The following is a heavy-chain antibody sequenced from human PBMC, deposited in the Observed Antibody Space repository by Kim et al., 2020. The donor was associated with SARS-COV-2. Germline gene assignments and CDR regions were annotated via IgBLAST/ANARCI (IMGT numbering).Heavy chain of an antibody. V-gene: IGHV1-2*02. Sequence: ASVKVSCKASGYSFTGYYIHWVRQAPGQGLEWMGWINPDSGGGSSLGKFEGRVTLTRDTSISTAYMELTRLRSDDTAVYYCARDSGSDYPEYWGQGTLVTVSS. D-gene: IGHD1-26*01. CDR3: ARDSGSDYPEY. J-gene: IGHJ4*02. CDR2: INPDSGGG. CDR1: GYSFTGYY.